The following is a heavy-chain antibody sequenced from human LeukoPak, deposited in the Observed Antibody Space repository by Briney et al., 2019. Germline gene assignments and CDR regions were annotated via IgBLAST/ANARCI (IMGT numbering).Heavy chain of an antibody. V-gene: IGHV4-4*02. CDR3: VRIRGFGADYYYYYMDV. J-gene: IGHJ6*03. D-gene: IGHD3-10*01. CDR1: GGSISSRNW. CDR2: IHHSGNI. Sequence: SETLSLTCSLSGGSISSRNWWSWVRQPPGKGLEWIAEIHHSGNINYNPSLKSRVTISVDKSKNQFSLKLSSVTAADTAVYYCVRIRGFGADYYYYYMDVWGKGSTVTVSS.